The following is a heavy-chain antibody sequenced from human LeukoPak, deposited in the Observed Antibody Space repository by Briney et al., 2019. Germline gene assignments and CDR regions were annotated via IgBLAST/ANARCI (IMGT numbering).Heavy chain of an antibody. CDR3: AKDLREITIFGVVIRYFDY. Sequence: PGGSLRLSCAASGFTFSSSSISWVRQAPGKGLEWVSAITDAVGSTHYADSVKGRFTISSDNSKNTVYLQMNSLRPEDMAVYYCAKDLREITIFGVVIRYFDYWGQGTLVTVSS. D-gene: IGHD3-3*01. J-gene: IGHJ4*02. CDR2: ITDAVGST. CDR1: GFTFSSSS. V-gene: IGHV3-23*01.